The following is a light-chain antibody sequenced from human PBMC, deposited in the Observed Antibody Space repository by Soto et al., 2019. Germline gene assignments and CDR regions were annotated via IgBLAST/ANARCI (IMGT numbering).Light chain of an antibody. CDR2: KAS. Sequence: DIQMTQSPSTLSASVGDRVTITCRASQSISSWLAWYQQKPGKAPKLLIYKASSLESGVPSTFSGSGSGTEFTLTISSLQPDDFATYYCQQYDTYPVTFGQGTKLEI. V-gene: IGKV1-5*03. CDR3: QQYDTYPVT. J-gene: IGKJ2*01. CDR1: QSISSW.